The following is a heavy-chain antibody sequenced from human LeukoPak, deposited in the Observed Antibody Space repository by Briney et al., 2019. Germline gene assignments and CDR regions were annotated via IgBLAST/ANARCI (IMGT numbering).Heavy chain of an antibody. D-gene: IGHD2-2*01. CDR2: ISAYNGYT. CDR1: GYTFTNFG. J-gene: IGHJ4*02. CDR3: ARDEGIVIVPGTHDY. V-gene: IGHV1-18*01. Sequence: GASVKVSCKGYGYTFTNFGITWVRPAPGQGLEWMGWISAYNGYTNYAQKLQGRVTMTTERSTSAVYVELRGLRFDDTAVYYCARDEGIVIVPGTHDYWGQGTLVTVSS.